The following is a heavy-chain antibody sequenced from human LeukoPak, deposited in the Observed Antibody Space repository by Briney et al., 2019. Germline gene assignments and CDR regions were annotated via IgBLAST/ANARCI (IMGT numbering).Heavy chain of an antibody. D-gene: IGHD2-2*01. CDR2: INHSGST. CDR3: ARLYCSSTSCNYYYYGMDV. J-gene: IGHJ6*02. V-gene: IGHV4-34*01. CDR1: GGSFSGYY. Sequence: SETLSLTCAVYGGSFSGYYWSWIRQPPGKGLEWIGEINHSGSTNYNPSLKSRVTISVDTSKNQFSLKLSSVTAADTAVYYCARLYCSSTSCNYYYYGMDVWGQGTTVTVSS.